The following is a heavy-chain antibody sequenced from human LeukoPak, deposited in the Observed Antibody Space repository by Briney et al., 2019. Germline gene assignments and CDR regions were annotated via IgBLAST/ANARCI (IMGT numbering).Heavy chain of an antibody. CDR2: ISSSRSTT. V-gene: IGHV3-48*01. D-gene: IGHD6-13*01. CDR1: GFTFCTYN. J-gene: IGHJ4*02. CDR3: ARGKGIDY. Sequence: GGSLRLSCAASGFTFCTYNMNWVRPAPGKGLGWVSYISSSRSTTYYADSVKGRFTISRDNAENSLYLQMNSLRAEDTAVYYWARGKGIDYWGQGTLVTVSS.